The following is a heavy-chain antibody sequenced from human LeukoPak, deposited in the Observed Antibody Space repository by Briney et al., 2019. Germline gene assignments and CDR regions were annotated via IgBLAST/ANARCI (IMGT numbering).Heavy chain of an antibody. V-gene: IGHV3-23*01. J-gene: IGHJ4*02. Sequence: PGGSLRLSCAASGFTFSSFGVSWVRQAPGKGLEWVSAISGSGVSTYYVDSVKGRFTISRDNSKNTLYLQMNSLRAEDTAVYYCAKDHLEPPFPLIVVVVAAFDYWGQGTLVTVSS. CDR1: GFTFSSFG. CDR2: ISGSGVST. D-gene: IGHD2-15*01. CDR3: AKDHLEPPFPLIVVVVAAFDY.